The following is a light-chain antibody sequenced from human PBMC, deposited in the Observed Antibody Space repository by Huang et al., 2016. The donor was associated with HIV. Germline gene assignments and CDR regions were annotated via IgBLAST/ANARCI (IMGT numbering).Light chain of an antibody. CDR3: QQYNSYPYT. Sequence: DIQMTQSPSTLSASIGDRVTITCRASQSISSWLAWFQQKPGQAPKLLMFGASSLESGVPSRFSDSGSGTEFSLTISSLRPDDYGTYFCQQYNSYPYTFGQGTKLEIK. V-gene: IGKV1-5*01. CDR1: QSISSW. J-gene: IGKJ2*01. CDR2: GAS.